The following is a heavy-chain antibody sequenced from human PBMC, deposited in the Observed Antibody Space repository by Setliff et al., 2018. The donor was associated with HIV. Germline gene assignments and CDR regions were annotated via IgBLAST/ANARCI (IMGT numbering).Heavy chain of an antibody. CDR3: ARETYYYDSSGYYWGDAFDI. V-gene: IGHV1-3*03. CDR1: GYTFTSYA. D-gene: IGHD3-22*01. J-gene: IGHJ3*02. CDR2: INAGNGNT. Sequence: RASVKVSCKASGYTFTSYAMHWVRQAPGQRLEWMGWINAGNGNTKYSQEFQGRVTITRDTSASTAYMELSSLRSEDMAVYYCARETYYYDSSGYYWGDAFDIWGQGTMVTVSS.